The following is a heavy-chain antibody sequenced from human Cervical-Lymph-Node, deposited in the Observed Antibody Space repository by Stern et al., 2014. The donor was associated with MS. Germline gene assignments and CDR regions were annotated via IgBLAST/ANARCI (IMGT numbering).Heavy chain of an antibody. CDR1: GGTFSSSA. CDR3: ARYPGVFSYGYFGD. J-gene: IGHJ4*02. V-gene: IGHV1-69*01. D-gene: IGHD5-18*01. Sequence: VPLVGSGAEVKKPGSSVTVSCKASGGTFSSSAISWVRQATGQRLEWMGGIIPTFGPATYAQKFQGRVTITAYESTSTTYMELSSLRSDDTSVYYCARYPGVFSYGYFGDWGQGTLVTVSS. CDR2: IIPTFGPA.